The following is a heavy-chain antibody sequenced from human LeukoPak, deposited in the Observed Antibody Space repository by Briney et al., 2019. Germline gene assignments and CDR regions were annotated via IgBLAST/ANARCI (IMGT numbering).Heavy chain of an antibody. CDR2: ISGSGGNT. CDR1: GFSFSNYA. V-gene: IGHV3-23*01. D-gene: IGHD3-10*01. J-gene: IGHJ4*02. CDR3: AKDRDITMVRGVTFD. Sequence: GGSLRLSCAASGFSFSNYAMSWVRQAPGKGLEWVSGISGSGGNTYYADSVKGRFTFSRDNSKNTLYLQMSSLRAEDTAVYYCAKDRDITMVRGVTFDWGQGTLVTVSS.